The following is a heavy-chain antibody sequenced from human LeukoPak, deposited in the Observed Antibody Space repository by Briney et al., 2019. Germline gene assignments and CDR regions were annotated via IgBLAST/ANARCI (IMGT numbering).Heavy chain of an antibody. CDR2: INNSGGRT. Sequence: GGSLRLSCAASGFTFSKYDMSWVRQGPGKGPEWVSGINNSGGRTYYADSVKGRFTISRDNSKNTMYLQMNSLRAEDTAVYYCAKGNSSSWYDLGYFDCWGQGTLVTVSS. CDR1: GFTFSKYD. V-gene: IGHV3-23*01. CDR3: AKGNSSSWYDLGYFDC. J-gene: IGHJ4*02. D-gene: IGHD6-13*01.